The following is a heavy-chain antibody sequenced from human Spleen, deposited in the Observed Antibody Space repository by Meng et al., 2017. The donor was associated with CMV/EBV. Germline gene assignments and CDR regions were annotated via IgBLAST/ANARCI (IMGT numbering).Heavy chain of an antibody. CDR2: ISGSGGST. V-gene: IGHV3-23*01. D-gene: IGHD1-26*01. CDR1: GFTFDDYA. Sequence: GESLKISCAASGFTFDDYAMHWVRQAPGKGLEWVSAISGSGGSTYYADSVKGRFTISRDNSKNTLYLQMNSLRAEDTAVYYCAKDRIVGASYYFDYWGQGTLVTVSS. CDR3: AKDRIVGASYYFDY. J-gene: IGHJ4*02.